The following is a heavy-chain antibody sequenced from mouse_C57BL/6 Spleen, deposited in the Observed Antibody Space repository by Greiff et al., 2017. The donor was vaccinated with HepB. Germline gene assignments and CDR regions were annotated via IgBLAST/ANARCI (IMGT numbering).Heavy chain of an antibody. Sequence: VQLKESGPELVKPGASVKISCKASGYTFTDYYINWVKQRPGQGLEWIGWIFPGSGSTYYNEKFKGKATLTVDKSSSTAYMLLSSLTSEDSAVYFCARLDFYDGYSFAYWGQGTLVTVSA. D-gene: IGHD2-3*01. CDR3: ARLDFYDGYSFAY. V-gene: IGHV1-75*01. CDR1: GYTFTDYY. CDR2: IFPGSGST. J-gene: IGHJ3*01.